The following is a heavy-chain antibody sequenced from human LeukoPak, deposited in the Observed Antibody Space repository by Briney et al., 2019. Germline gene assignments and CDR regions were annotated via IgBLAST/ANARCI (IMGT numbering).Heavy chain of an antibody. CDR2: ISSSSSYI. CDR3: ARGGKGRGFDP. Sequence: GGSLRLSCAASGFTFSSYSMNWVRQAPGKGLEWVSSISSSSSYIYYADSVKGRFTISRDNAKNSLYLQMNSLRAGDTAVYYCARGGKGRGFDPWGQGTLVTVSS. D-gene: IGHD6-25*01. CDR1: GFTFSSYS. J-gene: IGHJ5*02. V-gene: IGHV3-21*01.